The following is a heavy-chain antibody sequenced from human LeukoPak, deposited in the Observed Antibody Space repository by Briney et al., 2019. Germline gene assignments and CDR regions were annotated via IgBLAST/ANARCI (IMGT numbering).Heavy chain of an antibody. J-gene: IGHJ4*02. CDR1: GGSFSGYY. Sequence: PSETLSLTCAVYGGSFSGYYWGRIRQPPGMGLEWIGSISYRGSTYYNPSLKSRVTISVDTPKNQFSLKLSSVTAADTAVYYCARGDLRIDYWGQGTLVTVSS. CDR2: ISYRGST. CDR3: ARGDLRIDY. V-gene: IGHV4-34*01.